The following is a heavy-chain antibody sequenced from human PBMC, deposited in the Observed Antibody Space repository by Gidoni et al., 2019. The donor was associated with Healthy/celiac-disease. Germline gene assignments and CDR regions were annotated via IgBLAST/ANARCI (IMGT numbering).Heavy chain of an antibody. CDR1: GGSFSGYY. V-gene: IGHV4-34*01. J-gene: IGHJ3*02. CDR2: TNHRGSN. D-gene: IGHD1-26*01. CDR3: ARAVERDSYSPDAFDI. Sequence: QVQLQPWGAGLLKPSETLSLTCAVCGGSFSGYYWSWIRQPPGKGLEWIGETNHRGSNNYNPSLKSRVTISVDTSKNQFSLKLSSVTAADTAVYYCARAVERDSYSPDAFDIWGQGTMVTVSS.